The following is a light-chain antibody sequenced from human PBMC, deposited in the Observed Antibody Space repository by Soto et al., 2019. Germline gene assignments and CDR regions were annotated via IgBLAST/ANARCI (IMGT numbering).Light chain of an antibody. CDR1: QSVSTY. CDR3: QQPSNGDSA. CDR2: DAS. J-gene: IGKJ1*01. V-gene: IGKV3-11*01. Sequence: TLSLSPGERATLSCRASQSVSTYLAWYQQKPGQAPRLLIYDASNRATGIPARFSGSGSGTDFTLTINSLEPEDFAVYYCQQPSNGDSAFGDRAKVDI.